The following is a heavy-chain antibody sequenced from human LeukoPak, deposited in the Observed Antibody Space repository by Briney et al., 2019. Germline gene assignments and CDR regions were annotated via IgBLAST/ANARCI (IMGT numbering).Heavy chain of an antibody. J-gene: IGHJ5*02. Sequence: SETLSLTCTVSGGSSSSGSYYWSWIRQPPGKGLEWIGYIYYSGSTNYNPSLKSRVTISVDTSKNQFSLKLSSVTAADTAVYYCARNKRRVDWFDPWGQGTLVTVSS. CDR3: ARNKRRVDWFDP. V-gene: IGHV4-61*01. CDR1: GGSSSSGSYY. D-gene: IGHD2-15*01. CDR2: IYYSGST.